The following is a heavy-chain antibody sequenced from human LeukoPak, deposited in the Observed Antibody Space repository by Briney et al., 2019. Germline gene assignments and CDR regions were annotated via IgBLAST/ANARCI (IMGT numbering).Heavy chain of an antibody. J-gene: IGHJ4*02. CDR2: FNIVNNAI. CDR3: ARDSGEGGTFDY. CDR1: GFTFSSYS. Sequence: QPGGSLRLSCAASGFTFSSYSMNWVRQAPGKGLEWVSHFNIVNNAIYYSDSVKGRFTISRDNAKNSLYLQMNSLRAEDTAVYYCARDSGEGGTFDYWGQGTLVSVSS. D-gene: IGHD1-26*01. V-gene: IGHV3-48*04.